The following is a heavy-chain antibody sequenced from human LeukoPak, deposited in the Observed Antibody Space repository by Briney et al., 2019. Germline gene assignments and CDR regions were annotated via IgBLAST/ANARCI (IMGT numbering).Heavy chain of an antibody. D-gene: IGHD3-10*01. CDR2: MYYIGSN. J-gene: IGHJ4*02. CDR3: ARHAPGGFGELEPFDY. CDR1: GGSISSDY. V-gene: IGHV4-59*08. Sequence: SETLSLTCTVSGGSISSDYWSWIRQSPGKGLEWLGYMYYIGSNNYNPPLKSRVTISLDTSKNQFSLRLSSVTAADTAVYYCARHAPGGFGELEPFDYWGQGILVTVSS.